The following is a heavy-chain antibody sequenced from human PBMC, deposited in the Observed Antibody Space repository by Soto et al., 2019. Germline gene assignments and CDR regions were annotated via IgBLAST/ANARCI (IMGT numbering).Heavy chain of an antibody. D-gene: IGHD6-19*01. Sequence: GGSLRLSCVASGFTFSSYAMSWVRQAPGKGLEWVSGISGSGGTTYYADSVKGRFTISRDNSKNTLYVQMNSLRAEDTAVYYCAKDSTYSSGWYFGSNFDNWGQGTLVTVSS. CDR1: GFTFSSYA. J-gene: IGHJ4*02. CDR3: AKDSTYSSGWYFGSNFDN. CDR2: ISGSGGTT. V-gene: IGHV3-23*01.